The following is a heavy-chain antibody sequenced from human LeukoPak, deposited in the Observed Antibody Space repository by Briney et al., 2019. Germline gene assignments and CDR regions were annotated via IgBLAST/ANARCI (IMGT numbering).Heavy chain of an antibody. CDR1: GFTFDDYA. J-gene: IGHJ3*02. V-gene: IGHV3-9*01. Sequence: GRSLRLSCAASGFTFDDYAMHWVRQAPGKGLEWVSGISWNSGSIGYADSVKGRFTISRDNAKNSLYLQMNSLRAEDTALYYCAKVWQQLVPNGAFDIWGQGTMVTVYS. D-gene: IGHD6-13*01. CDR2: ISWNSGSI. CDR3: AKVWQQLVPNGAFDI.